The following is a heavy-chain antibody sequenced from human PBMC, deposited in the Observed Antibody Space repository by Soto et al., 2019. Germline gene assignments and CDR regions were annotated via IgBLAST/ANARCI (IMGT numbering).Heavy chain of an antibody. Sequence: QVQLQESGPGLVKPSQTLSLTCTVSGGSITSSGYYWSWIRQHPGEGLEWIGFTSNSGSTSYNPSLKSRVTISVASSSNQFSFNLKSGTSADAAVYYCARGGGSTKVDYWGQGTLVTVS. J-gene: IGHJ4*02. CDR3: ARGGGSTKVDY. CDR1: GGSITSSGYY. CDR2: TSNSGST. D-gene: IGHD2-2*01. V-gene: IGHV4-31*03.